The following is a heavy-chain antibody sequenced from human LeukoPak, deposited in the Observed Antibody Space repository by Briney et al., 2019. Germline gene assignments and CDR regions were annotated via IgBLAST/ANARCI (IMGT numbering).Heavy chain of an antibody. Sequence: GGSLKLSCAASGFTFSGSAMHWVRQASGKGLEWVGRIRSKANSYATAYAASVKGRFTISRDDSKNTAYLQMNSLKTEDTAVYYCTSFVQQQPLGVDYWGQGTLVTVSS. V-gene: IGHV3-73*01. CDR2: IRSKANSYAT. D-gene: IGHD6-13*01. CDR3: TSFVQQQPLGVDY. J-gene: IGHJ4*02. CDR1: GFTFSGSA.